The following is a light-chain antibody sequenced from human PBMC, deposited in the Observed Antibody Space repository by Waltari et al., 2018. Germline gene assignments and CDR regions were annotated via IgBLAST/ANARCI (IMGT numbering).Light chain of an antibody. J-gene: IGKJ2*01. CDR1: QSLLHSNGYTY. V-gene: IGKV2-28*01. CDR2: LGS. Sequence: DVVMTQSQLSLSVTPGEPASISCRSSQSLLHSNGYTYLDWYLQKPGQSPQLLVYLGSNRASGVPDRFSGSGSGTDFTLKISRVEAEDAGVFYCMQALQTPYTFGQGTKLEI. CDR3: MQALQTPYT.